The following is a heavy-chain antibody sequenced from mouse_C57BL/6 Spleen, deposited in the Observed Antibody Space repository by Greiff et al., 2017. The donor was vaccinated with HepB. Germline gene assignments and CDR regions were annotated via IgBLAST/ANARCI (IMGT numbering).Heavy chain of an antibody. Sequence: EVKVVESGGDLVKPGGSLKLSCAASGFTFSSYGMSWVRQTPDKRLEWVATISSGGSYTYYPDSVKGRFTISRDNAKNTLYLQMSSLKSEDTAMYYCARQGPLDYYGSRFAYWGQGTLVTVSA. J-gene: IGHJ3*01. CDR1: GFTFSSYG. CDR2: ISSGGSYT. CDR3: ARQGPLDYYGSRFAY. V-gene: IGHV5-6*01. D-gene: IGHD1-1*01.